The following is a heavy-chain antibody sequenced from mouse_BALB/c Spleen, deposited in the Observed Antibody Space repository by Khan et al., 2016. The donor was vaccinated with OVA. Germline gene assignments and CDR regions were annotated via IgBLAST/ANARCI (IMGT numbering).Heavy chain of an antibody. CDR1: GFSLTSYG. D-gene: IGHD1-2*01. V-gene: IGHV2-9*02. Sequence: QVQLKQSGPGLVAPSQNLSITCTVSGFSLTSYGVHWVRQPPGKGLDWLGVIWAGGSTSYNSALMSRLSISKDNSKSHVFLEMSSLQTDDTAMYYGAREPPIYYNGYRTMENWGQGTSVTVPS. CDR2: IWAGGST. J-gene: IGHJ4*01. CDR3: AREPPIYYNGYRTMEN.